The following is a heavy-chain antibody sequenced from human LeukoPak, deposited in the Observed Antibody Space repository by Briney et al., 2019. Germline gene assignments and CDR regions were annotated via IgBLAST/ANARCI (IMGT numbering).Heavy chain of an antibody. V-gene: IGHV1-2*06. CDR1: GYSFTDYY. Sequence: ASVTVSCKASGYSFTDYYMHWVRQAPEQGLEWMGRINPNNGRTYYSQKFQGRVTMTRDTSITTAYMELSRLRSDDTAVYYCARAPAYCGGDCYFYWGQGTLVTVSS. D-gene: IGHD2-21*02. J-gene: IGHJ4*02. CDR3: ARAPAYCGGDCYFY. CDR2: INPNNGRT.